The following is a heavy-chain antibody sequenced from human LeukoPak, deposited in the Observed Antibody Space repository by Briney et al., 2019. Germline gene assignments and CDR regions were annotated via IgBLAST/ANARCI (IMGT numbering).Heavy chain of an antibody. CDR3: AKDRAAYYDFWSGYDY. D-gene: IGHD3-3*01. J-gene: IGHJ4*02. Sequence: GGSLTLPCAASGFTFSDYYMLWIRQAPGKGLEWVSYISDSGSSIYYAASVKGRFTISRDNAENSLFLQMNSLRAEDTAVYYCAKDRAAYYDFWSGYDYWGQGTLVTVSS. CDR1: GFTFSDYY. V-gene: IGHV3-11*01. CDR2: ISDSGSSI.